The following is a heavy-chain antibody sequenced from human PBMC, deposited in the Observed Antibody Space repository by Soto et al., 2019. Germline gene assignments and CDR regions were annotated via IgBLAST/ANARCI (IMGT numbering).Heavy chain of an antibody. J-gene: IGHJ5*02. Sequence: GGSLRLSCAASGFTFSSYSMNWVRQAPGKGLEWVSSISSSSSYIYYADSVKGRFTISRDNAKNSLYLQMNSLRAEDTAVYYCALVESPRDGFDPWGQGTLVTVSS. CDR1: GFTFSSYS. V-gene: IGHV3-21*01. CDR2: ISSSSSYI. CDR3: ALVESPRDGFDP. D-gene: IGHD2-8*02.